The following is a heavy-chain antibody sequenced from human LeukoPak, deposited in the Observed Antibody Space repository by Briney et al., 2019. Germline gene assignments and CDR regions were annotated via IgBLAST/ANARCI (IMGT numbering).Heavy chain of an antibody. CDR2: INAGNGNT. V-gene: IGHV1-3*01. Sequence: ASVKVSCKASGYTFTSYAMHWVRQAPGQRLEWMGWINAGNGNTKYSQKFQGRVTITRDTSASTAYMELSSLRSEDTAVYYCARDPGEVGVDYWGQGTLVTVSS. J-gene: IGHJ4*02. CDR3: ARDPGEVGVDY. D-gene: IGHD2-2*01. CDR1: GYTFTSYA.